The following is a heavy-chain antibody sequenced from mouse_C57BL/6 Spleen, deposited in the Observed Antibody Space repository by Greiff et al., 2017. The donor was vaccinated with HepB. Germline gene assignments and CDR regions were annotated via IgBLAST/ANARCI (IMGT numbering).Heavy chain of an antibody. V-gene: IGHV14-2*01. CDR1: GFTFKDYY. CDR3: APLYYGSHEWFAY. Sequence: EVKLQESGAELVKPGASVKLSCTASGFTFKDYYMHWVKQRPEQGLEWIGRIDPEDGETKYAPKFQGKATITADTSSNTAYLQLSSLTTEDTAVYYCAPLYYGSHEWFAYWGQGTLVTVSA. CDR2: IDPEDGET. D-gene: IGHD2-1*01. J-gene: IGHJ3*01.